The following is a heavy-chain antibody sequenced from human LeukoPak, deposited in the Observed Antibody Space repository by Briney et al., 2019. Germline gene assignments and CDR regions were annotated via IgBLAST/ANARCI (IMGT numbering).Heavy chain of an antibody. V-gene: IGHV4-61*01. J-gene: IGHJ4*02. Sequence: SETLSLTCTVSGGSVSSGSYYWSWIRQPPGEGLEWIGYIYYSGSTNYNPSLKSRVTISVDTSKNQFSLKLSSVTAADTAVYYCARAGDSSGYYLNFDYWGQGTLVTVSS. CDR3: ARAGDSSGYYLNFDY. CDR1: GGSVSSGSYY. CDR2: IYYSGST. D-gene: IGHD3-22*01.